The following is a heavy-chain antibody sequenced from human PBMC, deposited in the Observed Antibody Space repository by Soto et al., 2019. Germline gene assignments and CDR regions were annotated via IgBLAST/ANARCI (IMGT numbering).Heavy chain of an antibody. CDR2: INHSGST. J-gene: IGHJ5*02. D-gene: IGHD3-3*01. V-gene: IGHV4-34*01. Sequence: SETLSLTCAVYGGSFSGYYWSWIRQPPGKGLEWIGEINHSGSTNHNPSLKSRVTISVDTSKNQFSLKLSSVTAADTAVYYCARRDYDFWSGSNNWFDPWGQGTLVTVSS. CDR3: ARRDYDFWSGSNNWFDP. CDR1: GGSFSGYY.